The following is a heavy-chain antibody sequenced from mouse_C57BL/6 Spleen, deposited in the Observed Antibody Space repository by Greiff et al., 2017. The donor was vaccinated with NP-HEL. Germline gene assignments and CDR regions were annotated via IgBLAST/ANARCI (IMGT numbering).Heavy chain of an antibody. CDR1: GYTFTDYE. Sequence: QVQLQQSGAELVRPGASVTLSCKASGYTFTDYEMHWVKQTPVHGLEWIGAIDPETGGTAYNQKFKGKAILTADKSSSTAYMELRSLTSEDSAVYYCTRRGYITTVVEGYFDYWGQGTTLTVSS. V-gene: IGHV1-15*01. D-gene: IGHD1-1*01. CDR3: TRRGYITTVVEGYFDY. J-gene: IGHJ2*01. CDR2: IDPETGGT.